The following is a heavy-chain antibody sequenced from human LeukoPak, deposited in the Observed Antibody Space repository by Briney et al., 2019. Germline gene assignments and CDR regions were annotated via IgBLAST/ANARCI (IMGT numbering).Heavy chain of an antibody. CDR2: IYYSGST. Sequence: SETLSLTCTVSGGSVSSGSYYWSWIRQPPGKGLEWIGYIYYSGSTNYNPSLTSRVTISVDTSKNQFSLKLSSVTAADTAVYYCARVVLLWSYNGPVPPPLPGKLDYWGQGTLVTVSS. CDR3: ARVVLLWSYNGPVPPPLPGKLDY. J-gene: IGHJ4*02. V-gene: IGHV4-61*01. CDR1: GGSVSSGSYY. D-gene: IGHD3-10*01.